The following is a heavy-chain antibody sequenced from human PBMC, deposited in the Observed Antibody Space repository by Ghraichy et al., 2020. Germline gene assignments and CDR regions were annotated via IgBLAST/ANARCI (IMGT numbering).Heavy chain of an antibody. CDR1: GFTISNSW. CDR3: VTFSPAHY. Sequence: GALNISCAASGFTISNSWMYWVRQAPGKGLLWVSHIKSDGTNTNYADSVKGRFTISRDNAKNTLYLQMNSLRAEDTAVYYCVTFSPAHYWGQGTLVTVSS. CDR2: IKSDGTNT. D-gene: IGHD2/OR15-2a*01. J-gene: IGHJ4*02. V-gene: IGHV3-74*01.